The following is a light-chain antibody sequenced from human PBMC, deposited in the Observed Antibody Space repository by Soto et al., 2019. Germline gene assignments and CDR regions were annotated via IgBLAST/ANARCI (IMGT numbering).Light chain of an antibody. Sequence: EIVLTQSPATLSLSPGERATLSCRASQSVSSYLAWYQQKVGQAPRLLIYDASNRATSIPARFSGSGSGTDFTLTISSLEPEDVAVYYCQQRSDWPRTFGQGTKVEIK. CDR2: DAS. CDR1: QSVSSY. V-gene: IGKV3-11*01. J-gene: IGKJ1*01. CDR3: QQRSDWPRT.